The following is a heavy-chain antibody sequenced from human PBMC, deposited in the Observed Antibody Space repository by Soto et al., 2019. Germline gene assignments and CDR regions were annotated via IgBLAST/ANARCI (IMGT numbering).Heavy chain of an antibody. CDR3: ARGAVSIAARRHPVWFDP. CDR1: GGSISSYY. CDR2: IYYSGST. J-gene: IGHJ5*02. Sequence: SETLSLTCTVSGGSISSYYWSWIRQPPGKGLEWIGYIYYSGSTNYNPSLKSRVTISVDTSKNQFSLKLSSVTAADTAVYYCARGAVSIAARRHPVWFDPWGQGTLVTVSS. V-gene: IGHV4-59*01. D-gene: IGHD6-6*01.